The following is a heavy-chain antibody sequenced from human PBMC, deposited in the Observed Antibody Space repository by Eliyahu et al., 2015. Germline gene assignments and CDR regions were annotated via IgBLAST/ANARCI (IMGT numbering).Heavy chain of an antibody. Sequence: QVQLQESGPGLVKPSETLSLTCTVSGGSISSFYWXWIRPTPGKGLEWVGYIYYIGNTNYNPPLKSRVTISVDTSKNQFSLTLSSVTAADTAIYYCATLRRYSYGYDSWGQGTLVTVSS. V-gene: IGHV4-59*01. D-gene: IGHD5-18*01. CDR2: IYYIGNT. CDR3: ATLRRYSYGYDS. J-gene: IGHJ5*01. CDR1: GGSISSFY.